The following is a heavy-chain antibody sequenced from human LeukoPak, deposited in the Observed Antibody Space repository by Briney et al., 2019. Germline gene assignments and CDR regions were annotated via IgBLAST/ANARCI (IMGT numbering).Heavy chain of an antibody. J-gene: IGHJ4*02. Sequence: TLSLTCTVSGGSISSSRYYWGGIPQPPRRGLEWIGSIYYSGSTYYNPSLKSRVTISVDTSKNQFSLKLSSVTAADTAVYYCARLTVTLFDYWGQGTLVTVSS. D-gene: IGHD4-11*01. V-gene: IGHV4-39*01. CDR1: GGSISSSRYY. CDR3: ARLTVTLFDY. CDR2: IYYSGST.